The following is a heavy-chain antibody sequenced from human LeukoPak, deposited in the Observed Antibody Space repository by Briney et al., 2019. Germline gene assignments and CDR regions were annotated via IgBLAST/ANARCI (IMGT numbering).Heavy chain of an antibody. CDR3: ASLIAVTGIGYFDY. Sequence: PGGSLRLSCAASGFTFSSYSMNWVRQAPGKGLEWVSYISSRGSAIYYADSVKGRFTISRDNAKNSLYLQMNSLRAEDTAVYYCASLIAVTGIGYFDYWGQGTLVTVSS. V-gene: IGHV3-48*04. J-gene: IGHJ4*02. CDR2: ISSRGSAI. D-gene: IGHD6-19*01. CDR1: GFTFSSYS.